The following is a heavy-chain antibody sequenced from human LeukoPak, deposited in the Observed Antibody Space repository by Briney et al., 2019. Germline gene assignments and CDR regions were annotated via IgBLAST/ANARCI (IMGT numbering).Heavy chain of an antibody. V-gene: IGHV3-21*01. CDR1: EFTFSSFT. J-gene: IGHJ4*02. Sequence: GGSLRLSCAASEFTFSSFTMNWVRQAAGEGLEWVSSISSSSSYIYYADSVKGRFNISRDNGKNSLYLQMNSLRAEDTAVYYCARDHYYDSSGNYYGGDYFEYWGQGTLVTVSS. CDR2: ISSSSSYI. CDR3: ARDHYYDSSGNYYGGDYFEY. D-gene: IGHD3-22*01.